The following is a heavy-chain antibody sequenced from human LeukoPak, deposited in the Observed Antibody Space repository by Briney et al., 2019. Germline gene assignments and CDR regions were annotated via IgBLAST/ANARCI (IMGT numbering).Heavy chain of an antibody. CDR3: AKDGGLWVSAHWGDS. D-gene: IGHD7-27*01. Sequence: GGSLRLSCAASGFTFSSYTMSWVRQAPGKGLEWFSTITTSDGNTYYADSVKGRFTVSRDNSKNTLFLQMNSLRAEDTAVYYCAKDGGLWVSAHWGDSWGRGTLVTVSS. J-gene: IGHJ4*02. CDR1: GFTFSSYT. V-gene: IGHV3-23*01. CDR2: ITTSDGNT.